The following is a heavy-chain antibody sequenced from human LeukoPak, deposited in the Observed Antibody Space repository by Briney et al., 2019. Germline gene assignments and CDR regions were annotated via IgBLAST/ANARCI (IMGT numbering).Heavy chain of an antibody. CDR3: ARTLGYCTGDRCFGNTWFGP. D-gene: IGHD2-15*01. J-gene: IGHJ5*02. CDR2: IIPISDTP. CDR1: GGTFSSFS. V-gene: IGHV1-69*13. Sequence: GASVKVPCKASGGTFSSFSITWVRQAPGQGLEWMGGIIPISDTPTYAQKFQGRVTLTADESTSTAYLELSSLRSEDTAVYYCARTLGYCTGDRCFGNTWFGPWGQGTLVTVSS.